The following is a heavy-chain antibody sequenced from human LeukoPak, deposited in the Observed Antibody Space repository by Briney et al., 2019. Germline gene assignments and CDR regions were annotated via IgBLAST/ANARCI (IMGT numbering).Heavy chain of an antibody. CDR3: ARGRRHYDGNSSPPTSYFDY. CDR1: GGSISSYY. Sequence: MPSETLSLTCTVSGGSISSYYWSWIRQPPGKGLEWIGEINHSGSTNYNPSLKSRVTISVDTSKNQFSLKLSSVTAADTAVYYCARGRRHYDGNSSPPTSYFDYWGQGTLVTVSS. J-gene: IGHJ4*02. D-gene: IGHD4-23*01. V-gene: IGHV4-34*01. CDR2: INHSGST.